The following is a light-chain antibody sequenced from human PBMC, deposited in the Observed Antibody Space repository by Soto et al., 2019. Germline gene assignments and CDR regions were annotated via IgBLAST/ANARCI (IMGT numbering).Light chain of an antibody. CDR3: QQYNNWALT. Sequence: EIVMTQSPATLSVSPGERATLSCRASQSVSSNLAWYQHKPGQAPRLLISGASTRATGVPARVRGIGSGTEFTLTISSLQSEDFAVYYCQQYNNWALTFGGGTKVEIK. V-gene: IGKV3-15*01. CDR1: QSVSSN. CDR2: GAS. J-gene: IGKJ4*01.